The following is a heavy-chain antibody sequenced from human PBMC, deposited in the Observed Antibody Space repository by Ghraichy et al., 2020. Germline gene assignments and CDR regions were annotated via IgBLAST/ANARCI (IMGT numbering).Heavy chain of an antibody. D-gene: IGHD6-13*01. Sequence: SETLSLTCAVYGGSFSGYYWSWIRQPPGKGLEWIGEINHSGSTNYNPSLKSRVTISVDTSKNQFSLKLSSVTAADTAVYYCEGRPIAAAGYPVIDYWGQGTLVTVSS. CDR3: EGRPIAAAGYPVIDY. CDR2: INHSGST. CDR1: GGSFSGYY. J-gene: IGHJ4*02. V-gene: IGHV4-34*01.